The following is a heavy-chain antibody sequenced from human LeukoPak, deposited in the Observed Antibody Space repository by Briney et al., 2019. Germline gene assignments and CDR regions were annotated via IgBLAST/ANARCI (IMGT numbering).Heavy chain of an antibody. CDR3: ARVHYYYMDV. V-gene: IGHV4-4*07. J-gene: IGHJ6*03. Sequence: SETLSLTCTLSGGSISTYYWSWIRQPAGKGLEWIGRIYTSGSTNYNPSLKSRVTISVDTSKNQFSLKLSSVTAADTAVYYCARVHYYYMDVWGKGTTVTISS. CDR1: GGSISTYY. CDR2: IYTSGST.